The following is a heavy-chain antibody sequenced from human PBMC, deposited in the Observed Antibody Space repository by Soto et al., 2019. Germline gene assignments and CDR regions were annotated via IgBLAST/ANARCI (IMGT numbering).Heavy chain of an antibody. D-gene: IGHD1-26*01. Sequence: ASVKVSCKASGYTFTGDYLHWVRQAPGQGLEWMAWINPKSGYTKSAQKFQARVTLTRDTSISTAYMELRSLRSEDTAVYFCARYTGSNSLFDSWGQGTLVTVSS. CDR3: ARYTGSNSLFDS. CDR2: INPKSGYT. CDR1: GYTFTGDY. J-gene: IGHJ4*02. V-gene: IGHV1-2*02.